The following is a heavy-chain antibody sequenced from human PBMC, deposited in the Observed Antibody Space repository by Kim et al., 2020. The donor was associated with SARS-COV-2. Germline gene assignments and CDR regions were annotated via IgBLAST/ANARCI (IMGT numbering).Heavy chain of an antibody. CDR2: ISYDGSNK. CDR1: GFTFSSYA. Sequence: GGSLRLSCAASGFTFSSYAMHWVRQAPGKGLEWVAVISYDGSNKYYADSVKGRFTISRDNSKNTLYLQMNSLRPEDTAVYYCARARSSWDPFDNWGQGTLVTVSS. D-gene: IGHD6-13*01. CDR3: ARARSSWDPFDN. V-gene: IGHV3-30*04. J-gene: IGHJ4*02.